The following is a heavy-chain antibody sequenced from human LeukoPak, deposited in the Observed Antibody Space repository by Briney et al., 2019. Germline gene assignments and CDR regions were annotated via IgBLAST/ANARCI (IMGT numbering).Heavy chain of an antibody. D-gene: IGHD3-10*02. CDR3: AELGITMIGGV. Sequence: GGSLRLSCSASGFTFSSYEMNWVRQAPGKGLEWVSYISSSGSTISYADSVKGRFTISRDNAKNSLYLQMNSLRAEDTAVYYCAELGITMIGGVWGKGTTVTISS. J-gene: IGHJ6*04. V-gene: IGHV3-48*03. CDR2: ISSSGSTI. CDR1: GFTFSSYE.